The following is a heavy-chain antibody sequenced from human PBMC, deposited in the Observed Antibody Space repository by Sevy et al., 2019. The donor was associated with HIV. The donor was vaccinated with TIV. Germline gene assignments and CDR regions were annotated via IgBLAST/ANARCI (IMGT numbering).Heavy chain of an antibody. V-gene: IGHV3-23*01. CDR3: AKDLYCSSTSCYTFDY. CDR1: GFTFSSYA. CDR2: ISGSGGST. Sequence: GGSLRLSCAASGFTFSSYAMSWVRQAPGKGLEWVSAISGSGGSTYYADSVKGRFTISRDNSKNTLYLQMNSLRAEDTAVYYCAKDLYCSSTSCYTFDYWGQGTLVTVSS. J-gene: IGHJ4*02. D-gene: IGHD2-2*02.